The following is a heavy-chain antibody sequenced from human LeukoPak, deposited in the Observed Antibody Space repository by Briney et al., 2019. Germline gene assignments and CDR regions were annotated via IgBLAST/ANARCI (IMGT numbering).Heavy chain of an antibody. CDR3: ARFYDYVWGSYRYGFDY. CDR2: INHSGST. V-gene: IGHV4-34*01. D-gene: IGHD3-16*02. Sequence: PSETLSLTCTVSGGSISSYYWSWIRQPPGKGLEWIGEINHSGSTNYNPSLKSRVTISVDTSKNQFSLKLSSVTAADTAVYYCARFYDYVWGSYRYGFDYWGQGTLVTVSS. CDR1: GGSISSYY. J-gene: IGHJ4*02.